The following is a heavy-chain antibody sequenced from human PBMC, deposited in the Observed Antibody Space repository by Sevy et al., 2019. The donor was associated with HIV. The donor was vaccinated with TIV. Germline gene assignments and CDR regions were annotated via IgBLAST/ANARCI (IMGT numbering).Heavy chain of an antibody. CDR2: LSFGCGEI. CDR1: GFTFSKYS. V-gene: IGHV3-23*01. Sequence: GGSLRLSCAASGFTFSKYSMSWVCQPPGKGLEWVSTLSFGCGEINHADSVKGRFTISIDNSKNSLYLQMNNLRAEDTAVYYCAREGCTKPHDYWGQGTLVTVSS. CDR3: AREGCTKPHDY. D-gene: IGHD2-8*01. J-gene: IGHJ4*02.